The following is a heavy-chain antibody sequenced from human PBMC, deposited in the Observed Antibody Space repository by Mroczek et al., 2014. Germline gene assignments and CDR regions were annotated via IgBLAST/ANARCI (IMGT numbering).Heavy chain of an antibody. CDR1: GFTFSSYA. D-gene: IGHD6-19*01. CDR3: AKDQQWLGHALSYYYYGMDV. V-gene: IGHV3-23*04. J-gene: IGHJ6*02. Sequence: EVQLVETGGGLVQPGGSLRLSCAASGFTFSSYAMSWVRQAPGKGLEWVSAISGSGGSTYYADSVKGRFTISRDNSKNTLYLQMNSLRAEDTAVYYCAKDQQWLGHALSYYYYGMDVWGQGTTVTVSS. CDR2: ISGSGGST.